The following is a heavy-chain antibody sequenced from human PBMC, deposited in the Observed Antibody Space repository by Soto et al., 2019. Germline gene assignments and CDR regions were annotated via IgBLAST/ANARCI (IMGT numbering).Heavy chain of an antibody. Sequence: SVKVSCKASGGTFSSYTISWVRQAPGQGLEWMGRIIPILGIANYAQKFQGRVTITADKSTSAAYMELRSLRSDDTAVYYCARDNPPLGYWGQGTLVTVSS. CDR2: IIPILGIA. CDR3: ARDNPPLGY. V-gene: IGHV1-69*04. CDR1: GGTFSSYT. J-gene: IGHJ4*02.